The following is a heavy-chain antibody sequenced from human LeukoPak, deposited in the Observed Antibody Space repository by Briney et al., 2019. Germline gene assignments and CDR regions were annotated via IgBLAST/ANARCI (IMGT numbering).Heavy chain of an antibody. CDR1: GFTLSSYS. Sequence: PGESLRLSCAASGFTLSSYSMNWVRQAPRKGLEWDSSISSSSSYIYYADSVKGRFTISREKAKHSLYLQMNSLRAEDTAVYYCARGATIAVAGTCLDYWGQGNLVTLSP. J-gene: IGHJ4*02. CDR2: ISSSSSYI. V-gene: IGHV3-21*01. CDR3: ARGATIAVAGTCLDY. D-gene: IGHD6-19*01.